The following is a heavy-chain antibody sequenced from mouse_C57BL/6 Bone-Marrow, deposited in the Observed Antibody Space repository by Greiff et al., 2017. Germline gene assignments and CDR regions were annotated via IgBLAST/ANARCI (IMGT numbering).Heavy chain of an antibody. V-gene: IGHV1-4*01. J-gene: IGHJ2*01. CDR2: INPSSGYT. D-gene: IGHD1-1*01. CDR3: ASVALDY. Sequence: QVHVKQSGAELAIPGASVKMSCKASGYTFTSYTMHWVKQRPGQGLEWIGYINPSSGYTKYNQKFKDKATLTADKSSSTAYMQLSSLTSEDSAVYYCASVALDYWGQGTTLTVSS. CDR1: GYTFTSYT.